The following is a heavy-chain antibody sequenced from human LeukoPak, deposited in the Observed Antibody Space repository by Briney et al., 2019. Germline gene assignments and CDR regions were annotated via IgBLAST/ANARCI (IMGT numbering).Heavy chain of an antibody. Sequence: ASVKVSCKASGYTFTGYYMHWVRQAPGRGLEWMGRINPNSGGTNYAQKFQGRVTMTRDTSISTAYMELSRLRSDDTAVYYCARVLILLHYDSIGGDAFDIWGQGTMVTVSS. CDR3: ARVLILLHYDSIGGDAFDI. CDR1: GYTFTGYY. CDR2: INPNSGGT. V-gene: IGHV1-2*06. J-gene: IGHJ3*02. D-gene: IGHD3-22*01.